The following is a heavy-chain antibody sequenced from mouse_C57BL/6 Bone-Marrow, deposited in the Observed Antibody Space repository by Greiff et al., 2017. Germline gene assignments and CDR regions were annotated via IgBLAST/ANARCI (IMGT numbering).Heavy chain of an antibody. CDR3: ARDLYDYDDWYFDV. CDR1: GFTFSSYA. J-gene: IGHJ1*03. D-gene: IGHD2-4*01. CDR2: ISDGGSYT. Sequence: EVKLVESGGGLVKPGGSLKLSCAASGFTFSSYAMSWVRQTPEKRLEWVATISDGGSYTYYPDNVKGRFTISRDNAKNNLYLQMSHLKSEDTAMYYCARDLYDYDDWYFDVWGTGTTVTVSS. V-gene: IGHV5-4*01.